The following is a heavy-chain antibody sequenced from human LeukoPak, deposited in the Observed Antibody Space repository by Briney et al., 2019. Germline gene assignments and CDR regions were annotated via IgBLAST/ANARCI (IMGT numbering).Heavy chain of an antibody. CDR2: ISYDGSNK. CDR1: GFTFSSYA. D-gene: IGHD5-12*01. CDR3: AREGATMSQRAFDI. Sequence: GGSLRLSCTASGFTFSSYAMHWVRQAPGKGLEWVAVISYDGSNKYYADSVKGRFTISRDNSKNTLYLQMNSLRAEDTAVYYCAREGATMSQRAFDIWGQGTMVTVSS. J-gene: IGHJ3*02. V-gene: IGHV3-30-3*01.